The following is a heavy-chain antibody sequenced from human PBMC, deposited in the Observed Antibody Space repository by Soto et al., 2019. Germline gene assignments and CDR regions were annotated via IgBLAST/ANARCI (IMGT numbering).Heavy chain of an antibody. D-gene: IGHD6-19*01. J-gene: IGHJ4*02. Sequence: SETLSLTCAVYGGSFSGYYWSWIRQPPGKGLEWIGEINHSGSTNYNPSLKSRVTISVDTSKNQFSLKLSSVTAADTAVYYCARIAVAETHYFDYWGQGTLVTVYS. CDR3: ARIAVAETHYFDY. CDR1: GGSFSGYY. CDR2: INHSGST. V-gene: IGHV4-34*01.